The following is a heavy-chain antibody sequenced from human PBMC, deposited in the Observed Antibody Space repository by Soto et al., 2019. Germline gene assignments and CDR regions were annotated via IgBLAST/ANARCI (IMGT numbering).Heavy chain of an antibody. CDR2: IYYAGTT. V-gene: IGHV4-61*05. CDR3: ARSVSGTYIHYYRLDA. D-gene: IGHD3-10*01. Sequence: SETLSLTCTVSGDSITSSSHYWGWIRQPPGKGLECIANIYYAGTTTYNPSLKSRVTISVDTSKNQFSLRLTSVTAADTAVYYCARSVSGTYIHYYRLDAWGQGTTVTVSS. J-gene: IGHJ6*02. CDR1: GDSITSSSHY.